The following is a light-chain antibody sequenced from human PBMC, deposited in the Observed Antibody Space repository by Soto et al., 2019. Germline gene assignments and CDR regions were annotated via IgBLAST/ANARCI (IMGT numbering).Light chain of an antibody. CDR2: GAS. Sequence: EIVMTQSPATLSVSPGGRATLSCRASQSISDTLAWYQQKPGQAPRLLIYGASTRATGIPARFSGSGSGTEFTLTISSLQSEDFAVYYCQQSNNWPRTFGQGTKVDIK. CDR3: QQSNNWPRT. CDR1: QSISDT. J-gene: IGKJ1*01. V-gene: IGKV3-15*01.